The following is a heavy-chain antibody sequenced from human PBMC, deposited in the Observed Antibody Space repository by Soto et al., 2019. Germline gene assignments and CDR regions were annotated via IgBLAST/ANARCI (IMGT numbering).Heavy chain of an antibody. CDR2: ISAYNGNT. D-gene: IGHD3-22*01. V-gene: IGHV1-18*01. CDR3: ARTLYDSSGYYYVPHFDY. Sequence: ASVKVSCKASGYTFTSYGISWVRQAPGQGLEWMGWISAYNGNTNYAQKLQGRVTMTTDTSTSTAYMELRSLRSDDTAVYYCARTLYDSSGYYYVPHFDYWGQGTLVTVSS. J-gene: IGHJ4*02. CDR1: GYTFTSYG.